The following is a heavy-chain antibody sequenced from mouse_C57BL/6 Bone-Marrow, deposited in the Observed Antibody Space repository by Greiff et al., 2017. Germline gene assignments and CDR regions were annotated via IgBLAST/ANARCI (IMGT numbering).Heavy chain of an antibody. J-gene: IGHJ4*01. CDR1: GFTFSSYG. CDR3: ARRGTVGYAMDY. D-gene: IGHD1-1*01. CDR2: ISSGGSYT. V-gene: IGHV5-6*02. Sequence: EVKVVESGGDLVKPGGSLKLSCAASGFTFSSYGMSWVRQTPDKRLEWVATISSGGSYTYYPDSVKGRVTISRDNAKNTLYLQMSRLKSEDTAMYYCARRGTVGYAMDYWWQGTSVTVSS.